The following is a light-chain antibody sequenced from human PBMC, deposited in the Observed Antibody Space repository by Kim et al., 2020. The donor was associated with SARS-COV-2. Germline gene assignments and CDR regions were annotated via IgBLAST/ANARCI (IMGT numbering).Light chain of an antibody. CDR2: TDD. V-gene: IGLV1-44*01. Sequence: GQRVTISCSGSSSNIGSKTVNWHQQFPGTAPQLLIDTDDRRPSGVSDRVSCSKSGTSASLAISALRSEDEADYYCATWDDSLDVWMFGGGTQLTVL. J-gene: IGLJ3*02. CDR1: SSNIGSKT. CDR3: ATWDDSLDVWM.